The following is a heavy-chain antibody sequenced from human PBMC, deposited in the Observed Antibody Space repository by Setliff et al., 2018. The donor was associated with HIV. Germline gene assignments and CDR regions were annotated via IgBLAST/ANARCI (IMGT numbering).Heavy chain of an antibody. CDR3: ARARSGYEADFDY. V-gene: IGHV1-18*04. D-gene: IGHD5-12*01. CDR1: GYTFPNYG. CDR2: ISTYNDNT. J-gene: IGHJ4*02. Sequence: WASVKVSCKGSGYTFPNYGFSWVRQAPGQGLEWMGWISTYNDNTNYAQKFQDRVTFTTDISTSTVYMELRSLKSDDTAVYYCARARSGYEADFDYWGQGTLVTVSS.